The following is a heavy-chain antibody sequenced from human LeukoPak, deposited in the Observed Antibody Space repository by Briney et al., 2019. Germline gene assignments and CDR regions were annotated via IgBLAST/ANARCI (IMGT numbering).Heavy chain of an antibody. CDR1: GFTFGSYA. V-gene: IGHV3-64*01. J-gene: IGHJ3*02. D-gene: IGHD4-17*01. CDR3: ASSTESTVTTLRVEGAFDI. Sequence: PGGSLRLSCAASGFTFGSYAMHWVRQAPGKGLEYVSAISSNGGSTYYANSVKGRFTISRDNSKNTLYLQMGSLRAEDMAVYYCASSTESTVTTLRVEGAFDIWGQGTMVTVSS. CDR2: ISSNGGST.